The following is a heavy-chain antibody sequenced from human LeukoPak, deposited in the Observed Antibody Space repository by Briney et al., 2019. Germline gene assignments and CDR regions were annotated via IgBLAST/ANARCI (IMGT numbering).Heavy chain of an antibody. CDR1: GYTFTSYA. D-gene: IGHD6-19*01. V-gene: IGHV7-4-1*02. CDR3: ARDDSSSGWYPARDYYYYMDV. J-gene: IGHJ6*03. Sequence: ASVKVSCKASGYTFTSYAMNWVRQAPGQGLEWMGWINTNTGNPTYAQGFTGRFAFSLDTSVSTAYLQISSLKAEDTAVYYCARDDSSSGWYPARDYYYYMDVWGKGTTVTVSS. CDR2: INTNTGNP.